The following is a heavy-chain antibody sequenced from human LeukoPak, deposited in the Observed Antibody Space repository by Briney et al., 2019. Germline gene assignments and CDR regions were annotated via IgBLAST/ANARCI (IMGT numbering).Heavy chain of an antibody. D-gene: IGHD4-17*01. V-gene: IGHV3-23*01. CDR2: ISGGADIT. Sequence: GGSLRLSGAAAGFTCSYYAMSWVRQAAGEGLGWVSVISGGADITYYADSVKGRFTISRDNSKNTLYLQMNSLRDEDTAVYYCAKILWRYGDLSPHDYWGQGTLVTV. CDR3: AKILWRYGDLSPHDY. CDR1: GFTCSYYA. J-gene: IGHJ4*02.